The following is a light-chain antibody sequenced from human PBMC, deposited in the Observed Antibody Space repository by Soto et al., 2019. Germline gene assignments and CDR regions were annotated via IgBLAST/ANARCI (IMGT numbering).Light chain of an antibody. J-gene: IGLJ1*01. CDR1: SSDVGGYNF. CDR3: SSYSGTNNYV. CDR2: EVT. V-gene: IGLV2-8*01. Sequence: QSVLTQPRSASGSPGQSVTISCTGTSSDVGGYNFVSWYQQHPGKAPKLIIYEVTKRPSGVPDRFSGSKSGNTASLNVSGLQAEDEADSYCSSYSGTNNYVFGTGTKVTVL.